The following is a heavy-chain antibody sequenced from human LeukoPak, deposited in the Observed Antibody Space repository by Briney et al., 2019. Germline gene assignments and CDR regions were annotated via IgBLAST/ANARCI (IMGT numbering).Heavy chain of an antibody. CDR2: VSPIFVTA. CDR3: PKSGRYRIAEYFQQ. CDR1: GGTFSSYC. J-gene: IGHJ1*01. Sequence: ASVKVSCKASGGTFSSYCISWVRQAPGHGLEWMGVVSPIFVTAKYAQKFQGRVTITTDESKSTAYLVLGRLRSEDTAVYYCPKSGRYRIAEYFQQWGEGTLVSVSS. V-gene: IGHV1-69*05. D-gene: IGHD1-26*01.